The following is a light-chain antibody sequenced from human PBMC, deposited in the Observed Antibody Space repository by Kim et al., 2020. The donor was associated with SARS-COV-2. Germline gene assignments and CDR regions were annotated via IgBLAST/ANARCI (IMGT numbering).Light chain of an antibody. V-gene: IGLV3-1*01. CDR3: QAWDSSTGV. J-gene: IGLJ3*02. CDR1: KLGDKY. CDR2: QDS. Sequence: VSPGQTASITCAGDKLGDKYACWYQQKPGQSPVLVIYQDSKRPSGIPERFSGSNSGNTATLTISGTQAMDEADYYCQAWDSSTGVFGGGTQLTVL.